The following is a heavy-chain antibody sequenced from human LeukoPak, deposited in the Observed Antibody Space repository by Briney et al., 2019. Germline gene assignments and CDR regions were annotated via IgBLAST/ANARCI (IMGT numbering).Heavy chain of an antibody. CDR1: GYTFTSYR. CDR2: ISAYNGNT. CDR3: PRAGSAGGWDAFDI. D-gene: IGHD1-26*01. V-gene: IGHV1-18*01. J-gene: IGHJ3*02. Sequence: GASVKVSCKASGYTFTSYRISWVRQAPGQGLEWMGWISAYNGNTNYAQKLQGRLTITTDPSTSTAYMELRSLRSDDTAVYYCPRAGSAGGWDAFDIWGQGTMVTVSS.